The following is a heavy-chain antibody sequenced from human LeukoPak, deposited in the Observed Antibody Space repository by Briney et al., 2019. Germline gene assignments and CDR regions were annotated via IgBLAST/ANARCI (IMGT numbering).Heavy chain of an antibody. Sequence: GGSLRLSCAASGFMFSSYGMQWVRQAPGKGLEWVAGISYDGSNQYYADSVKGRITISRDNSKNTLYLQMNSLRVEDMAVYYCAKDRPGYSSGWFPYGMDVWGQGTTVTVSS. D-gene: IGHD6-19*01. V-gene: IGHV3-30*18. J-gene: IGHJ6*02. CDR3: AKDRPGYSSGWFPYGMDV. CDR2: ISYDGSNQ. CDR1: GFMFSSYG.